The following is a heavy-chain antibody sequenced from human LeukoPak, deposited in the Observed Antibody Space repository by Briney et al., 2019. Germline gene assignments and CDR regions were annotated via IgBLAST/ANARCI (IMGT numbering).Heavy chain of an antibody. CDR2: IYYSGST. CDR3: GRDNRRGLPQFDY. V-gene: IGHV4-61*01. Sequence: SETLSLTCTVSGGSVSSGSYYWSWIRQPPGKGLEWIGYIYYSGSTNYNPSLKSRVSISVDTSKNQFSLKLTSVTAADTAVCYCGRDNRRGLPQFDYWGQGTLVTVSS. J-gene: IGHJ4*02. D-gene: IGHD2/OR15-2a*01. CDR1: GGSVSSGSYY.